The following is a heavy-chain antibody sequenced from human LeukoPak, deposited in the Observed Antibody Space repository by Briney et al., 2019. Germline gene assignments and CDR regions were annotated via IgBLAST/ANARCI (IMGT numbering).Heavy chain of an antibody. CDR2: IYYSGST. CDR3: ARHSGAGTGFVY. D-gene: IGHD6-19*01. Sequence: SETLSLTCTVSGGSTSSYYWSWIRQPPGKGLEWIGYIYYSGSTNYNPSLKSRLTISIDTSKNQFSLKLSSVTAADTAVYYCARHSGAGTGFVYWGQGTLVAVSS. J-gene: IGHJ4*02. V-gene: IGHV4-59*08. CDR1: GGSTSSYY.